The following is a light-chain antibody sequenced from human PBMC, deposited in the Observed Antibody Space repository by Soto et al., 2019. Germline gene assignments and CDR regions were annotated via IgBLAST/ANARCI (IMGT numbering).Light chain of an antibody. V-gene: IGLV2-14*01. CDR1: RSDIGDSNF. CDR2: EVN. J-gene: IGLJ1*01. CDR3: ASFRSGTILV. Sequence: VLTQPASVSGSPGQSVTISCTGPRSDIGDSNFISWHQQSPGKAPRLLIYEVNNRPSGVSRRFSGSKAGNTASLTISGLLEDDEADYFCASFRSGTILVFGSGTKVTVL.